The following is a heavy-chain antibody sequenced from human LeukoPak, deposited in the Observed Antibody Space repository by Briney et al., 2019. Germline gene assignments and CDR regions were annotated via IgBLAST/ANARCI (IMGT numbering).Heavy chain of an antibody. V-gene: IGHV3-21*01. Sequence: GGSLRLSCAASGFTFSSYSMNWVRQAPGKGLEWVSSMSSTGSYIAYADPVKGRFTISRDNAKNSLYLQVNSLRAEDTAVYYCATVGGSRWYGFSDSWGQGTLVTVSS. D-gene: IGHD6-13*01. J-gene: IGHJ5*01. CDR2: MSSTGSYI. CDR1: GFTFSSYS. CDR3: ATVGGSRWYGFSDS.